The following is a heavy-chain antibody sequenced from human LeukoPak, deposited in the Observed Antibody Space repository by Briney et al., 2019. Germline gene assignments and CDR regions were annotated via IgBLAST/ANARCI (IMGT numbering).Heavy chain of an antibody. CDR3: ARAAPRGYYYDSSGSYFDY. D-gene: IGHD3-22*01. CDR2: ISGSGGRT. Sequence: GGSLRLSCAASGFTFSSYAMSWVRQAPGKGLEWVSAISGSGGRTYYADSVKGRFTISRDDAKNSLYLQMNSLRAEDTAVYYCARAAPRGYYYDSSGSYFDYWGQGTLVTVSS. J-gene: IGHJ4*02. V-gene: IGHV3-23*01. CDR1: GFTFSSYA.